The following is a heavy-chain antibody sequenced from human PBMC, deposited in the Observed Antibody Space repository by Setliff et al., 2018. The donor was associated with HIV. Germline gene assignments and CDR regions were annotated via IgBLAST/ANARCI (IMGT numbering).Heavy chain of an antibody. V-gene: IGHV4-34*01. Sequence: LSLTCAVYGGSVSGHYWGRFRQPPGKGLEWIGEITPSGATNYLPSLKSRVTMSLDTSKNQFSLKLTSVTAADTALYYCSNRNTTIDEDAWGQGTLVTVSS. CDR1: GGSVSGHY. CDR3: SNRNTTIDEDA. D-gene: IGHD5-18*01. J-gene: IGHJ5*02. CDR2: ITPSGAT.